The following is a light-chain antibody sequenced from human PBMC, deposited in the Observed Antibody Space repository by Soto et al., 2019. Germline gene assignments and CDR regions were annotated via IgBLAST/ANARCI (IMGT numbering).Light chain of an antibody. CDR1: RGVSGSQ. V-gene: IGKV3-20*01. J-gene: IGKJ1*01. CDR2: DAS. CDR3: QQYGSSPWT. Sequence: EIELTQSPGTLSLSPGERATLSYRASRGVSGSQLAWYQQIPGQAPRLVMFDASRRATGIRDRFSGSGSGTDFTLTVSRLEPEDFAVYYCQQYGSSPWTFGQGTKVEIK.